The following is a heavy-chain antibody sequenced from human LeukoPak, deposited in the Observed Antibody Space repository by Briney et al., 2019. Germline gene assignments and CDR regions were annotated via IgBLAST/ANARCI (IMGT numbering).Heavy chain of an antibody. CDR1: GFTFDDYA. V-gene: IGHV3-9*01. J-gene: IGHJ4*02. D-gene: IGHD3-16*01. CDR2: ISWNSGSI. CDR3: AKDQDGGPEY. Sequence: GRSLRLSCAASGFTFDDYAMHWVRQAPGKGLEWVSGISWNSGSIGYADSVKGRFTISRDNAKNSLYLQMNSLGAEDTALYYCAKDQDGGPEYWGQGTLVSVSS.